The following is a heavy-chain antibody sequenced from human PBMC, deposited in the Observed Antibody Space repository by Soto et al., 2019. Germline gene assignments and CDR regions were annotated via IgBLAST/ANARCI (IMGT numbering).Heavy chain of an antibody. CDR1: GFTFSGYS. J-gene: IGHJ4*02. Sequence: GGSLRLSCAASGFTFSGYSMNWVRQAPGKGLEWVSSISTTSSYIYYADSVRGRFTVSRDNAKNSLYLQMTSLRAEDTAVYYCARDGIVGTTDFFAYWGQGTLVTVSS. V-gene: IGHV3-21*01. D-gene: IGHD1-1*01. CDR2: ISTTSSYI. CDR3: ARDGIVGTTDFFAY.